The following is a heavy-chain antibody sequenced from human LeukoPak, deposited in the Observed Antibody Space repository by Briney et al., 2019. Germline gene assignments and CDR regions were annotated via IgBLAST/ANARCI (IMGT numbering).Heavy chain of an antibody. V-gene: IGHV1-2*02. CDR2: INPNSGDT. CDR1: GYTFTDYY. D-gene: IGHD5-18*01. J-gene: IGHJ4*02. CDR3: ARDMDTGPDLFDY. Sequence: ASVKVSCKASGYTFTDYYLHWVRQAPGQGLEWMGWINPNSGDTDYAQKFQGRVTMTRDTSISTAYMELSRLRYDDTAVYYCARDMDTGPDLFDYWGQGTLVTVSS.